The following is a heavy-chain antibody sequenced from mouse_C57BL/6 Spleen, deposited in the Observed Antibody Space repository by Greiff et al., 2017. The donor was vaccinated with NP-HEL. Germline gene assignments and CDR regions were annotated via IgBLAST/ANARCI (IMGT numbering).Heavy chain of an antibody. Sequence: EVKLVESGAELVRPGASVKLSCTASGFNIKDDYMHWVKQRPEQGLEWIGWIDPENGDTEYASKFQGKATITADTSSNTAYLQLSSLTSEDTAVYYCTTYSHDYWGQGTTLTVSS. CDR3: TTYSHDY. CDR2: IDPENGDT. CDR1: GFNIKDDY. J-gene: IGHJ2*01. D-gene: IGHD2-12*01. V-gene: IGHV14-4*01.